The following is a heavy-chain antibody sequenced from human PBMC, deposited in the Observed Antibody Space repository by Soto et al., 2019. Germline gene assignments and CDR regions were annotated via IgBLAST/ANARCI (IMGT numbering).Heavy chain of an antibody. CDR3: ARAGAATLSDY. V-gene: IGHV4-59*01. CDR2: IYYSGSA. CDR1: GGSISNYY. D-gene: IGHD2-15*01. Sequence: SETLSLTCTVSGGSISNYYWSWIRQPPGKGLEWIGDIYYSGSANYNPSLKSRVTISVDTSKNQFSLKLSSVTAADTAVYYCARAGAATLSDYWGQGTLVTVSS. J-gene: IGHJ4*02.